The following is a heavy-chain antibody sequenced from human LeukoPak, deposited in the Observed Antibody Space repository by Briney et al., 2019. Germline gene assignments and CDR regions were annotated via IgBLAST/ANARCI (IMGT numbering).Heavy chain of an antibody. CDR2: IYYSGST. Sequence: SETLSLTCTVSGGSISSSSYYWGWIRQPPGKGLEWIGSIYYSGSTYYNPSLKSRVTISVDTSKNQFSLKLSSVTAADTAVYYCARDRKEGYTWYFDLWGRGTLVTVSS. CDR3: ARDRKEGYTWYFDL. J-gene: IGHJ2*01. CDR1: GGSISSSSYY. D-gene: IGHD5-24*01. V-gene: IGHV4-39*07.